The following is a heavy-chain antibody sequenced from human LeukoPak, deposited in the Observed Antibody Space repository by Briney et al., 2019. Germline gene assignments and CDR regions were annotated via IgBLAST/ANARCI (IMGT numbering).Heavy chain of an antibody. D-gene: IGHD3-10*01. CDR2: TYYSGST. V-gene: IGHV4-59*01. Sequence: PSETLSLTCTVSGGSISSYYWSWIRQPPGKGLEWIGYTYYSGSTNYNPSLKSRVTISVDTSKNQFSLKLSSVTAADTAVYYCASSSSGSGSPFDYWGQGTLVTVSS. J-gene: IGHJ4*02. CDR1: GGSISSYY. CDR3: ASSSSGSGSPFDY.